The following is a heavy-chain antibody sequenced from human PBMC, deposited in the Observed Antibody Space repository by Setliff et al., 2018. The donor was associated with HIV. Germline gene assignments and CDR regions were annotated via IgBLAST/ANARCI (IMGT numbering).Heavy chain of an antibody. V-gene: IGHV1-3*01. CDR3: ARDDGGYNYAEGFDV. Sequence: GASVKVSCKASGYTFTSYAMQWVRQAPGQRLEWMGWINVGNGNTKYSEKFQGRVSLTIDTSASTAYMELRSLRSDDTAVYYCARDDGGYNYAEGFDVWGQGTMVTVSS. J-gene: IGHJ3*01. CDR2: INVGNGNT. D-gene: IGHD3-16*01. CDR1: GYTFTSYA.